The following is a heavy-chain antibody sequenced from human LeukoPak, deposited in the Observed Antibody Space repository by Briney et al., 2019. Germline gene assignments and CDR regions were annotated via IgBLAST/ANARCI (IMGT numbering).Heavy chain of an antibody. CDR3: ARVADGVFYFYY. J-gene: IGHJ4*02. V-gene: IGHV1-69*05. CDR2: ITPIFGTA. D-gene: IGHD3-10*01. Sequence: SVKVSCKASGGTFSSYAISCVRQAPGQGLEWTGRITPIFGTANYAEKFQGSVTITTDEYTSTACMELSRLRAEDTAVYYCARVADGVFYFYYWGQGTLVTVSS. CDR1: GGTFSSYA.